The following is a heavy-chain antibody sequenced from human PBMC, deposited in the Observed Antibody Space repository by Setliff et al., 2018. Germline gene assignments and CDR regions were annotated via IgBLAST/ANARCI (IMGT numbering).Heavy chain of an antibody. CDR2: INHSGST. V-gene: IGHV4-34*01. D-gene: IGHD4-17*01. CDR3: TRGPNLYGDLDP. Sequence: PSETLSLTCAVYGGSFSGYSWSWIRQPPGKGLEWIGKINHSGSTNYNPSHKSRVTISIDTSKNQFSLKLSSVTAADTAVYYCTRGPNLYGDLDPWGPGTLVTVSS. CDR1: GGSFSGYS. J-gene: IGHJ5*02.